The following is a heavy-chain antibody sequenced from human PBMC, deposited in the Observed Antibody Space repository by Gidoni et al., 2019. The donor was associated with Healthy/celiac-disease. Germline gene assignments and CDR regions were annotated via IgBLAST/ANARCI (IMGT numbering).Heavy chain of an antibody. CDR1: GFPFSSYA. CDR3: ARDFDPPFGGSYWDY. J-gene: IGHJ4*02. D-gene: IGHD1-26*01. Sequence: QVQLVESGGGVVQPGRSLRLSCAASGFPFSSYAMHWVRQAPGKGLEWVAVISYDGSNKYYADSVKGRFTISRDNSKNTLYLQMNSLRAEDTAVYYCARDFDPPFGGSYWDYWGQGTLVTVSS. CDR2: ISYDGSNK. V-gene: IGHV3-30-3*01.